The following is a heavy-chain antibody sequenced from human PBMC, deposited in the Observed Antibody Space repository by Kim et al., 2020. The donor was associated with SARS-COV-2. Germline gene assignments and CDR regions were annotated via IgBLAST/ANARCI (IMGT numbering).Heavy chain of an antibody. D-gene: IGHD1-26*01. Sequence: YYNDPQKGRFTISNDNSNNTLYLQMTSLRAEDTAVYYCAKVGPKLDFDYWGQGTLVPVSS. CDR3: AKVGPKLDFDY. J-gene: IGHJ4*02. V-gene: IGHV3-23*01.